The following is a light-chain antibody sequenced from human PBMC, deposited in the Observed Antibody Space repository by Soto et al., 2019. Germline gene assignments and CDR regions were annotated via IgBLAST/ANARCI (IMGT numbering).Light chain of an antibody. CDR2: DVS. V-gene: IGLV2-11*01. CDR1: SSDVCGYND. Sequence: QSALTQPRSVSGSPGQSVTISCTGTSSDVCGYNDVSWYQQHPGKAPKLMIYDVSKRPSGVPDRFSGSKSVNTASLTISGLQAEDEADYYCCSYAGSYTYVFGIGTKLTVL. J-gene: IGLJ1*01. CDR3: CSYAGSYTYV.